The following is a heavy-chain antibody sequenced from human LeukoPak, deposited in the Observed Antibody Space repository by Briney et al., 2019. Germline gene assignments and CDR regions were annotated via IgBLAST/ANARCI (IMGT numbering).Heavy chain of an antibody. CDR1: GGTFSSYA. CDR2: IIPIFGTA. V-gene: IGHV1-69*05. J-gene: IGHJ6*03. CDR3: ARAVNYYGSGELLSYYYYYMDV. Sequence: SVKVSCKASGGTFSSYAISWVRQAPGQGLEWMGGIIPIFGTANYAQKFQGRVTITTDESTSTAYMELSSLRSEDTAVYYCARAVNYYGSGELLSYYYYYMDVWGKGTTVTVSS. D-gene: IGHD3-10*01.